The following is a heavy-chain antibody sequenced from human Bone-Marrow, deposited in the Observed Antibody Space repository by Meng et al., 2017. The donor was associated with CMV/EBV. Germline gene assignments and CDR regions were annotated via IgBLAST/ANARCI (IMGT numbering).Heavy chain of an antibody. J-gene: IGHJ4*02. CDR2: ISAYNGNT. CDR1: GYNFPSYG. Sequence: ASVKVSCKASGYNFPSYGITWIRQAPGQGLEWMASISAYNGNTNYAQKVQGRVTVTTDTSTSTAYMELRSRRSDDTAVYYCARPYTIFGVVIPGVLDYWGQGTRVTGSS. D-gene: IGHD3-3*01. CDR3: ARPYTIFGVVIPGVLDY. V-gene: IGHV1-18*01.